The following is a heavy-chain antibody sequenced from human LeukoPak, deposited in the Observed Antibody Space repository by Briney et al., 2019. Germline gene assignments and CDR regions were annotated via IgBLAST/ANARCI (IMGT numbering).Heavy chain of an antibody. Sequence: GGSLRLSCAASGFTFSNAWMSWVRQAPGKGLEWVGRIKSKTDGGTTDYAAPVKGRFTISRDDSKNTLYLQMNSLKTEDTAVYYCTIEGYCSSTSCSQHWGQGTLVTVSS. CDR1: GFTFSNAW. J-gene: IGHJ1*01. CDR2: IKSKTDGGTT. D-gene: IGHD2-2*01. V-gene: IGHV3-15*01. CDR3: TIEGYCSSTSCSQH.